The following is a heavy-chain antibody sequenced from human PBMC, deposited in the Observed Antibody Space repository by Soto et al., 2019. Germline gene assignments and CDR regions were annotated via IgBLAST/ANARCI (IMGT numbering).Heavy chain of an antibody. V-gene: IGHV3-48*01. Sequence: GGSLRLSCAASGFTFSSYSMIWVRKAPGKGLEWVSYISSSSSTIYYADSVKGRFTISRDNAKNSLYLQMNSLRAEDTAVYYCAREDYYYDSSPKNGMDVWGQGTTVTVSS. J-gene: IGHJ6*02. CDR1: GFTFSSYS. CDR2: ISSSSSTI. D-gene: IGHD3-22*01. CDR3: AREDYYYDSSPKNGMDV.